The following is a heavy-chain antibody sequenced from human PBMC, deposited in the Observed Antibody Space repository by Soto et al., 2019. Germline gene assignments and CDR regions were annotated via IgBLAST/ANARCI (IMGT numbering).Heavy chain of an antibody. CDR3: ARAGYSSGWYISYNWFDP. CDR2: INHSGST. Sequence: PSETLSLTCAVYGGSFSGYYWSWIRQPPGKGLEWIGEINHSGSTNYNPSLKSRVTTSVDTSKNQFSLKLSSVTAADTAVYYCARAGYSSGWYISYNWFDPWGQGTLVTVSS. CDR1: GGSFSGYY. D-gene: IGHD6-19*01. J-gene: IGHJ5*02. V-gene: IGHV4-34*01.